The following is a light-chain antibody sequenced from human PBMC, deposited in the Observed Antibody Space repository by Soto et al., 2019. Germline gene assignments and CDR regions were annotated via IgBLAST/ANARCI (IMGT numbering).Light chain of an antibody. CDR1: QSISSW. J-gene: IGKJ1*01. V-gene: IGKV1-5*01. Sequence: DIQMTQSPSTLFASVGDRVTITCRASQSISSWLAWYQQKPGKAPKLLMYDASSLDSGVPSRFSGSGSGTEFTLTISSLQPDDFATYYCQQYNAYPWTFGQGTKVEIK. CDR2: DAS. CDR3: QQYNAYPWT.